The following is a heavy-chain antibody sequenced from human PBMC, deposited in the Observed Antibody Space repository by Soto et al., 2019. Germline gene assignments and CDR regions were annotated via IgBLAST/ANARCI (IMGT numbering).Heavy chain of an antibody. CDR3: AKGPAPPYSGSYTDFDY. CDR1: GFTFSSYG. V-gene: IGHV3-30*18. CDR2: ISYDGSNK. D-gene: IGHD1-26*01. Sequence: PGESLKISCAASGFTFSSYGMHWVRQAPGKGLEWVAVISYDGSNKYYADSVKGRFTISRDNSKNTLYLQMNSLRAEDTAVYYCAKGPAPPYSGSYTDFDYWGQGTLVTVSS. J-gene: IGHJ4*02.